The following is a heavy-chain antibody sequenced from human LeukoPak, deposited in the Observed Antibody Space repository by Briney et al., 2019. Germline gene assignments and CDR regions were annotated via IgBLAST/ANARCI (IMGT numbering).Heavy chain of an antibody. J-gene: IGHJ4*02. CDR1: GFTFSSYA. Sequence: GGSLRLSCAASGFTFSSYAMTWVRQAPGRGLEWVSGINSGETTYYADSVKGRFTISRDNSKNTLYLQMNSLRAEDTAVYYCVRDFSAGICGQGTLVTVSS. V-gene: IGHV3-23*01. CDR2: INSGETT. CDR3: VRDFSAGI. D-gene: IGHD1-1*01.